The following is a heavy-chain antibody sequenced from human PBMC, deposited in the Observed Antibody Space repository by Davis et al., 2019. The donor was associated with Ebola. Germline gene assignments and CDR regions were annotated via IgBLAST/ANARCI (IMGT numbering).Heavy chain of an antibody. CDR2: IYHSGST. D-gene: IGHD3-22*01. CDR1: GGSTTTSNW. V-gene: IGHV4-4*02. CDR3: ARLYYYDSSGYDS. J-gene: IGHJ5*02. Sequence: PSETLSLTCAVSGGSTTTSNWRRWVRQPPGKGLEWIGEIYHSGSTNYNPSLKSRVTISVDKSKNQFSLKLSSVTAADTAVYYCARLYYYDSSGYDSWGQGTLVTVSS.